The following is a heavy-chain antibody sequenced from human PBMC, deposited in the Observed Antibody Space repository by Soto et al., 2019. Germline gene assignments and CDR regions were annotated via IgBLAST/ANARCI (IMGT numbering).Heavy chain of an antibody. CDR2: ISGSTVST. CDR3: AKDTSSSPYYMDV. D-gene: IGHD2-2*01. J-gene: IGHJ6*03. CDR1: GFTFSNFA. V-gene: IGHV3-23*01. Sequence: EVQVLESGGGLVQPGGSLRLSCAASGFTFSNFAMSWFRHAPGKGLEWVSEISGSTVSTYYADSVKGRFTISRDKSKNTLHLQMNSLRAEDTAVYYCAKDTSSSPYYMDVWGKGTTVTVSS.